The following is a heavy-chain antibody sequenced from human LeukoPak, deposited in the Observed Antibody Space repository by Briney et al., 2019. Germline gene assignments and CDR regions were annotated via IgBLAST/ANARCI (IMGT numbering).Heavy chain of an antibody. CDR2: IYSNGNT. V-gene: IGHV4-61*02. D-gene: IGHD2-15*01. CDR3: AREVVIAATYDY. Sequence: SETLSLTCIVSGDSISSGSYYWTWIRQPAGKGLGWIGRIYSNGNTNYNPSLKSRVTMSVDTSKNQFSLKLSSVTAADTAVYYCAREVVIAATYDYWGQGTLVTVSS. J-gene: IGHJ4*02. CDR1: GDSISSGSYY.